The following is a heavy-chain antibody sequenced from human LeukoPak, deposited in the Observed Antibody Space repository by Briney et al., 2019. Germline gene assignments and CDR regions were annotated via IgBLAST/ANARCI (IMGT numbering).Heavy chain of an antibody. CDR1: GGSISSHY. CDR3: ARARAPRCSSTSCYRVLGNWFDP. CDR2: IYYSGST. J-gene: IGHJ5*02. V-gene: IGHV4-59*11. Sequence: PSETLSLTCTVSGGSISSHYWSWIRQPPGKGLEWIGYIYYSGSTNYNPSLKSRVIISVDTSKNQFSLKLSSVTAADTAVYYCARARAPRCSSTSCYRVLGNWFDPWGQGTLVTVSS. D-gene: IGHD2-2*02.